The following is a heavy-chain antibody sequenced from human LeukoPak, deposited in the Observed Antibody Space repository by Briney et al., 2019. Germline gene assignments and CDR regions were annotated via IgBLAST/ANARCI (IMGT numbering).Heavy chain of an antibody. D-gene: IGHD4-17*01. CDR2: IYYSGST. V-gene: IGHV4-59*01. Sequence: SETLSLTCTVSGGSISSYYRSWIRQPPGKGLEWIGYIYYSGSTNYNPSLKSRVTISVDTSKNQFSLKLSSVTAADTAVYYCARDYRGDYVGWFDPWGQGTLVTVSS. CDR3: ARDYRGDYVGWFDP. CDR1: GGSISSYY. J-gene: IGHJ5*02.